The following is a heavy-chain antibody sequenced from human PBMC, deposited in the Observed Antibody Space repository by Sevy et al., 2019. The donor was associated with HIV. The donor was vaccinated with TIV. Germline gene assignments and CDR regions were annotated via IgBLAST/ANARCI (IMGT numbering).Heavy chain of an antibody. D-gene: IGHD3-10*01. CDR2: IYTSGST. CDR3: ARHPEGGSGSYLYYYYYMDV. V-gene: IGHV4-4*07. J-gene: IGHJ6*03. Sequence: SETLSLTCTVSGGSISSYYWSWIRQPAGKGLEWIWRIYTSGSTNYNPSLKSRVTMSVDTSKNQFSLKLGSVTAADTAVYYCARHPEGGSGSYLYYYYYMDVWGKGTTVTVSS. CDR1: GGSISSYY.